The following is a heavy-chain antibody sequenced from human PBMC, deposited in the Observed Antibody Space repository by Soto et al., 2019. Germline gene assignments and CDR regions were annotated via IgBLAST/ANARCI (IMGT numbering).Heavy chain of an antibody. J-gene: IGHJ4*02. CDR1: GFTFSDYY. Sequence: GGSLILSCAASGFTFSDYYMSWIRQAPGKGLEWVSYISSSSSYTNYADSVKGRFTISRDNAKNSLYLQMNSLRAEDTAVYYCARDHHRYSGYDYVDYWGQGTLVTVSS. CDR2: ISSSSSYT. D-gene: IGHD5-12*01. CDR3: ARDHHRYSGYDYVDY. V-gene: IGHV3-11*05.